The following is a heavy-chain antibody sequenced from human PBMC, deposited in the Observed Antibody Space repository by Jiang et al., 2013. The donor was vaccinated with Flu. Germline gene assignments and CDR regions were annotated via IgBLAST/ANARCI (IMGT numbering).Heavy chain of an antibody. CDR1: GYSFTSYW. D-gene: IGHD2-2*01. CDR3: ARHVSQAQNQLFDAFDI. V-gene: IGHV5-51*03. CDR2: INPGDSDY. J-gene: IGHJ3*02. Sequence: GAEVKKPGESLKISCKGSGYSFTSYWIGWVRQRPGKGLEWMGIINPGDSDYRYSPSFQGQVTISADKSISTAYLQWSSLKASDTAMYYCARHVSQAQNQLFDAFDIWGQGTMVTVSS.